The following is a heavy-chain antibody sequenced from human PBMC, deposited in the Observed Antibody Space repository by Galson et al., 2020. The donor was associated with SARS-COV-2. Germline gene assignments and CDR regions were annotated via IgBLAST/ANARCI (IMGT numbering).Heavy chain of an antibody. CDR2: SNPNSGGT. Sequence: ASVKVSCKASGYTFTGYYMQWVRQAPGQGLEWMGWSNPNSGGTNYAQKFQGRVTMTRDTSISTAYMELSRLRSDDTAVYYCARVMQTYYDILTGYPDYYYYGMDVWGQGTTVTVSS. J-gene: IGHJ6*02. D-gene: IGHD3-9*01. CDR1: GYTFTGYY. CDR3: ARVMQTYYDILTGYPDYYYYGMDV. V-gene: IGHV1-2*02.